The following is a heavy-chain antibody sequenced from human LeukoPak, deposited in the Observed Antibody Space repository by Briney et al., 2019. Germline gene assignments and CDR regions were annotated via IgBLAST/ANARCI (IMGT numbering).Heavy chain of an antibody. V-gene: IGHV3-48*04. CDR3: AGESIRITMVRGYYYGMDV. D-gene: IGHD3-10*01. CDR2: ISSSSSTI. J-gene: IGHJ6*02. CDR1: GFTFSSYS. Sequence: GGSLRLSCAASGFTFSSYSMNWVRQAPGKGLEWVSYISSSSSTIYYADSVKGRFTISRDNAKNSLYLQMNSLRAEDTAVYYCAGESIRITMVRGYYYGMDVWGQGTTVTVSS.